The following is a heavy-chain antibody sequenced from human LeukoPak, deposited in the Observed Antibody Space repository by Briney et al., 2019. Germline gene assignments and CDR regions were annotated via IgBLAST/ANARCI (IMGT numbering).Heavy chain of an antibody. J-gene: IGHJ4*02. CDR2: IYHSGST. CDR3: ARDFEGSSGLFDY. V-gene: IGHV4-4*02. D-gene: IGHD6-19*01. Sequence: SETLSLTCAVSGGSISSSNWWSWVRQPPGKGLEWIGEIYHSGSTNYNPSLKSRVTISVDKSKNQFSLKLSSVTAADTAVYYCARDFEGSSGLFDYWGQGTLVIVSS. CDR1: GGSISSSNW.